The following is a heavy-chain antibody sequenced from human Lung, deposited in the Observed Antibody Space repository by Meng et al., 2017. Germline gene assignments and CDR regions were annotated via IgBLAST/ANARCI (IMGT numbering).Heavy chain of an antibody. J-gene: IGHJ4*02. CDR2: IKTDGTIT. D-gene: IGHD1-26*01. V-gene: IGHV3-74*03. CDR3: ARDGPQRGADFDY. CDR1: GFPFSDSW. Sequence: VASGGGLVLARDSLRVVCLPSGFPFSDSWMHWVRQALGKGLVWVSQIKTDGTITEYAEFVKCRFTISRDNAKNTLYLQMNSLREEATAVYYCARDGPQRGADFDYWGRGALVTVSS.